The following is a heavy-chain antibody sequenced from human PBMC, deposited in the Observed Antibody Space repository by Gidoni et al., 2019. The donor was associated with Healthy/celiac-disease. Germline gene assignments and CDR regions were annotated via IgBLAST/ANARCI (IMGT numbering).Heavy chain of an antibody. CDR1: GFTVRSTS. CDR3: ARERASLRYFDY. CDR2: SYSGGST. D-gene: IGHD3-9*01. Sequence: EVQLVESGGGLVQPGGSLSLSCAASGFTVRSTSMSWVRPAPGKGREWVSVSYSGGSTYYADSVKGRFTISRDNYKNTLYLQMNSLRAEDTAVYYCARERASLRYFDYWGQGTLVTVSS. J-gene: IGHJ4*02. V-gene: IGHV3-66*02.